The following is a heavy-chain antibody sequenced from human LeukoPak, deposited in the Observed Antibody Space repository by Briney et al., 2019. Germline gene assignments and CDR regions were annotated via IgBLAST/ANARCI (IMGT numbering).Heavy chain of an antibody. J-gene: IGHJ4*02. Sequence: GASVKVSCKASGYTFTSYGISWVRQAPGRGLEWMGWISAYNGNTNYAQKLQGRVTMTTDTSTSTAYMELRSLRSDDTAVYYCAREYCSSTSCYARTGGYWGQGTLVTVSS. CDR2: ISAYNGNT. CDR1: GYTFTSYG. CDR3: AREYCSSTSCYARTGGY. D-gene: IGHD2-2*01. V-gene: IGHV1-18*01.